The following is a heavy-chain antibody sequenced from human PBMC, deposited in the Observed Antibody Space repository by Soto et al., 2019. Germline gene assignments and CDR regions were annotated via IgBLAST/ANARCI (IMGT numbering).Heavy chain of an antibody. CDR2: IYYKSRWYN. D-gene: IGHD5-12*01. V-gene: IGHV6-1*01. CDR3: ARDWGYDPDPTYYYGMDV. CDR1: GYTVSTNTAA. Sequence: QTRSLTCSISGYTVSTNTAAWNWIRQSPSRGLEWLGRIYYKSRWYNDYSESLKSRIAIIPDTSRNQFSLQLNSVIPEDTAVYYCARDWGYDPDPTYYYGMDVWGQGTKVTVSS. J-gene: IGHJ6*02.